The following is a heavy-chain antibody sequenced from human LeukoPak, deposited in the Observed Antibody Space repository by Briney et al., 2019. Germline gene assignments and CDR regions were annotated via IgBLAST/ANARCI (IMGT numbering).Heavy chain of an antibody. D-gene: IGHD2-2*01. V-gene: IGHV3-30*18. CDR3: AKDPRYCRTTSCSPDGYFDY. J-gene: IGHJ4*02. Sequence: PGGSLRLSCAASGFNFYDYHMHWVRQAPGKGLEWVAIISYDGRDKFYADSVQGRFTISRDTSTNTLYLQMSSLKTEDSATYYCAKDPRYCRTTSCSPDGYFDYWGQGILVTVSS. CDR2: ISYDGRDK. CDR1: GFNFYDYH.